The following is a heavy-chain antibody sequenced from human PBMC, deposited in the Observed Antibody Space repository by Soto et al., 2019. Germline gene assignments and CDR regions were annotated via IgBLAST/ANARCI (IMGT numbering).Heavy chain of an antibody. CDR3: ANGTDSSSSWPSHDDAFDI. V-gene: IGHV3-30*18. CDR1: GFTFSSYG. D-gene: IGHD6-6*01. J-gene: IGHJ3*02. Sequence: GGSLRLSCAASGFTFSSYGMHWVRQAPGKGLEWVAVISYDGSNKYYADSVKGRFTISRDNSKNTLYLQMNSLRAEDTAVYYCANGTDSSSSWPSHDDAFDIWGQGTMVTVSS. CDR2: ISYDGSNK.